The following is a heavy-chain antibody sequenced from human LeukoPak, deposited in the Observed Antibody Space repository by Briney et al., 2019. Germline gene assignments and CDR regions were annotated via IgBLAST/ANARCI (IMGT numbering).Heavy chain of an antibody. Sequence: GGSLRLSCAASGFSFSSYSMNWVRQAPGKGLEWVSSISSSSSYIYYADSVKGRFTISRDNAKNSLYLQMNSLRAEDTAVYYCAREGPYGDYDFDYWGQGTLVTVPS. V-gene: IGHV3-21*01. CDR2: ISSSSSYI. CDR1: GFSFSSYS. D-gene: IGHD4-17*01. J-gene: IGHJ4*02. CDR3: AREGPYGDYDFDY.